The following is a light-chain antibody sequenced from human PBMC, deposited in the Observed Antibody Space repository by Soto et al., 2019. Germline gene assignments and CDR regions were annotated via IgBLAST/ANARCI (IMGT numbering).Light chain of an antibody. CDR3: QQLRSYPST. Sequence: IQVTQSRSSLSASVGDRVTITCRASQDISSYLAWYQQKPGKAPALLIYAASTLQSGVPSRFSGSGLGTEFTLTISRLQAEDFASYYCQQLRSYPSTFGGGTKVEIK. CDR2: AAS. CDR1: QDISSY. V-gene: IGKV1-9*01. J-gene: IGKJ4*01.